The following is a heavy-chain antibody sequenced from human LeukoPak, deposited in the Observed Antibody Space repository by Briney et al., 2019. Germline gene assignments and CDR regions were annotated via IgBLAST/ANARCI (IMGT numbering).Heavy chain of an antibody. J-gene: IGHJ4*02. Sequence: PGGSLRLSCAASGFTVSSNYMNWVRQAPGQGLEWVSIIYSGGTTYYADSVKGRFTISRDNSKNTLYLQMNSLRSDDTAVYYCARIAVAGHFDYWGQGTLVTVSS. CDR1: GFTVSSNY. V-gene: IGHV3-53*05. CDR2: IYSGGTT. D-gene: IGHD6-19*01. CDR3: ARIAVAGHFDY.